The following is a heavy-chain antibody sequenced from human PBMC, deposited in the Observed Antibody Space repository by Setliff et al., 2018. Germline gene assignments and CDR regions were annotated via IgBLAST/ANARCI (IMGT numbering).Heavy chain of an antibody. CDR2: IIPMFGTT. V-gene: IGHV1-69*13. CDR1: GGTFSSYA. J-gene: IGHJ6*03. CDR3: ARVRDCSGGICHRGFHHYMDV. D-gene: IGHD2-15*01. Sequence: SVKVSCKASGGTFSSYAIDWVRQAPGQGLEWMGGIIPMFGTTNYAQRFRGRDTITADESTTTAYLELSSLRSEDTAVYYCARVRDCSGGICHRGFHHYMDVWGKGTTVTVSS.